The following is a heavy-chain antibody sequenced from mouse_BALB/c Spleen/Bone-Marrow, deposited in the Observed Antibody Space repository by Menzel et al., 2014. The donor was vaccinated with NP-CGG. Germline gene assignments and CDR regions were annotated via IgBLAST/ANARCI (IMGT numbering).Heavy chain of an antibody. CDR2: INPDSSTI. CDR1: GFDFSRYW. J-gene: IGHJ2*01. Sequence: EVQRVESGGGLVQPGGSLKLSCAASGFDFSRYWMSWVRQAPGKGLEWIGEINPDSSTINYTPSLKDKFIISRDNAKNTLYLQMSKVRSEDTALYYCARPGGCYVGYFDYWGQGTTLTVSS. CDR3: ARPGGCYVGYFDY. V-gene: IGHV4-1*02. D-gene: IGHD1-1*02.